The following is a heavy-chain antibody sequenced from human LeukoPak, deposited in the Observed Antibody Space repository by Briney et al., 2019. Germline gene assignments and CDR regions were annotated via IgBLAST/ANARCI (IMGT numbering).Heavy chain of an antibody. D-gene: IGHD6-13*01. Sequence: ASVKVSCKASGYTFSAYYMHLVRQAPGQGLEWMGWINPHSGNTNYAQKFQGRVTMTRDTSISTAYMELSRLRSDDTAVYYCARDFSISWSNWFDPWGQGTLVTVSS. J-gene: IGHJ5*02. V-gene: IGHV1-2*02. CDR1: GYTFSAYY. CDR3: ARDFSISWSNWFDP. CDR2: INPHSGNT.